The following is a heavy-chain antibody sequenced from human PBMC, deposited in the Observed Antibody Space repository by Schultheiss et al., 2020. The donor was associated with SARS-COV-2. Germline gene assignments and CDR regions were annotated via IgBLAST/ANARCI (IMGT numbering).Heavy chain of an antibody. V-gene: IGHV4-59*08. D-gene: IGHD2-8*02. CDR3: ARRRSDGNWWLDT. CDR1: GGSITNHY. CDR2: IHYDGST. Sequence: SETLSLTCTVSGGSITNHYWSWFRQHPGKGLEWIGYIHYDGSTDYNPSLKSRVTISVDTSKNQFSLKLTSVIAADTAVYYCARRRSDGNWWLDTWGQGTLVTVSS. J-gene: IGHJ5*02.